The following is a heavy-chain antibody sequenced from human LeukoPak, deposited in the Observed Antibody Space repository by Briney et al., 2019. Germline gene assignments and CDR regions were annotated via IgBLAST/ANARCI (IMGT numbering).Heavy chain of an antibody. CDR3: ARSGYCSGGICYSGLFDY. J-gene: IGHJ4*02. CDR1: GGSISSYY. V-gene: IGHV4-59*01. Sequence: SETLSLTCTVSGGSISSYYWSWIRQSPGKGVEWFGYFYYRGSSTYNPSLKSRVTISGDTSKNEFSPRLSSVTAADTAVYYCARSGYCSGGICYSGLFDYWGPGTLVTVSS. D-gene: IGHD2-15*01. CDR2: FYYRGSS.